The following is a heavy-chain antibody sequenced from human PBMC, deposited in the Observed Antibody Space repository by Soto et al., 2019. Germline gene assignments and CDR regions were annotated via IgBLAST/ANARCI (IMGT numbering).Heavy chain of an antibody. V-gene: IGHV1-69*12. J-gene: IGHJ6*02. CDR1: GGTFSSYA. Sequence: QVQLVQSGAEVKKPGSSVKVSCKASGGTFSSYAISWVRQAPGQGLEWMGGIIPIFGTANYAQKFQGRVPITVDESTSTAYMELSRLSSEDTAVYYCARAPRYSGSYYSNYYYGMDVWGQGTTVTVSS. D-gene: IGHD1-26*01. CDR2: IIPIFGTA. CDR3: ARAPRYSGSYYSNYYYGMDV.